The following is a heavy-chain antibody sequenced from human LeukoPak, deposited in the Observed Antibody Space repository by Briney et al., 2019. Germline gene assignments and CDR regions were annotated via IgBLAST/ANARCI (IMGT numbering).Heavy chain of an antibody. CDR2: ISYDGSNK. CDR3: AKDKRPRVSSFDY. V-gene: IGHV3-30*18. J-gene: IGHJ4*02. D-gene: IGHD1-1*01. CDR1: GFTFSSHG. Sequence: GGSLRLSCAASGFTFSSHGMHWVRQAPGKGLEWVAVISYDGSNKYYADSVKGRFTISRDNSKNTLYLQMNSLRVEDTAVYYCAKDKRPRVSSFDYWGQGTLVTVSS.